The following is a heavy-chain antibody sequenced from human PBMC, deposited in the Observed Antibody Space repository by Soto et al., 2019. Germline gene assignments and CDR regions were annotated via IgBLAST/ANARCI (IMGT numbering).Heavy chain of an antibody. D-gene: IGHD3-9*01. V-gene: IGHV1-46*03. CDR3: ARDLSSGILTGYAEVDLLNYYMDV. CDR1: GYTFTSYG. Sequence: GASVKVSCKASGYTFTSYGISWVRQAPGQGLEWMGRINPSGGSTSYAQKFQGRVTMTRDTSTSTVYMELSSLRSEDTAVYYCARDLSSGILTGYAEVDLLNYYMDVWGKGTTVTVSS. CDR2: INPSGGST. J-gene: IGHJ6*03.